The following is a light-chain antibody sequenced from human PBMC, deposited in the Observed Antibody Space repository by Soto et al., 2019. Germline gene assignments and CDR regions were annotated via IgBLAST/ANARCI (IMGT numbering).Light chain of an antibody. Sequence: QSVPTQPASVSGSPGQSITISCTGTSSDVGGYNYVSWYQQHPGKAPKLMIYEVSNRPSGVSNRFSGSKSGNTASLTISGLQAEDEADYYCSSYTSSSTVYVFGTGTKLTVL. V-gene: IGLV2-14*01. CDR2: EVS. CDR3: SSYTSSSTVYV. J-gene: IGLJ1*01. CDR1: SSDVGGYNY.